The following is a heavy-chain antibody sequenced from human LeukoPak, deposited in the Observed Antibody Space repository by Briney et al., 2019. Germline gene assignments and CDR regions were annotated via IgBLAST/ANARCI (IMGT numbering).Heavy chain of an antibody. V-gene: IGHV3-33*06. CDR2: IWYDGSNK. D-gene: IGHD5-18*01. J-gene: IGHJ6*03. CDR3: AKGEQEDTAMVTYYYYYMDV. Sequence: PGGSLRLSCAASGFTFSSYGMHWVRQAPGKGLEWVAVIWYDGSNKYYADSVKGRFTISRDNSKNTLYLQMNSLRAEDTAVYYCAKGEQEDTAMVTYYYYYMDVWGKGTTVTVSS. CDR1: GFTFSSYG.